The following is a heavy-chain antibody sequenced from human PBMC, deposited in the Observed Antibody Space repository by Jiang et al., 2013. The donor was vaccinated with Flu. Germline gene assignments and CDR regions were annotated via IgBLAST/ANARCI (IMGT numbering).Heavy chain of an antibody. V-gene: IGHV4-39*01. Sequence: ELLKPSETLSLTCTVSGGSISSSSYYWGWIRQPPGKGLEWIGSIYYSGSTYYNPSLKSRVTISVDTSKNQFSLKLSSVTAADTAVYYCARHGGVIAARPIDYWGQGTLVTVSS. CDR3: ARHGGVIAARPIDY. CDR1: GGSISSSSYY. J-gene: IGHJ4*02. D-gene: IGHD6-6*01. CDR2: IYYSGST.